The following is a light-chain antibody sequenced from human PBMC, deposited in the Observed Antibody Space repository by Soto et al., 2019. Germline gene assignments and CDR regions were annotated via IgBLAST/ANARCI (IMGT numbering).Light chain of an antibody. J-gene: IGKJ5*01. V-gene: IGKV1-5*01. CDR3: QQYNSYPYT. Sequence: DIQMTQSPSTLPASVGDRVTITCRASQSISSWLAWYQQKPGKAPKLLIYDASGLESGVPSRFSGSGSGTEFTLTISSLQPDDFATYYCQQYNSYPYTFGQGTRLEIK. CDR1: QSISSW. CDR2: DAS.